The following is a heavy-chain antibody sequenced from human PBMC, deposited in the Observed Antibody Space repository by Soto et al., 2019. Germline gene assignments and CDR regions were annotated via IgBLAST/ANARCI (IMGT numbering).Heavy chain of an antibody. V-gene: IGHV1-18*01. Sequence: QVHLVQSGAAVKKPGASVKVSCQGSGYAFTTYGITWVRQAPGQGLEWMGWISAHNGNTNYAQKLQGRVTVTRETSTSTANMELRSLRYYYTAGYYCARGRYGDYWGQGALVTVSS. J-gene: IGHJ4*02. D-gene: IGHD1-1*01. CDR2: ISAHNGNT. CDR3: ARGRYGDY. CDR1: GYAFTTYG.